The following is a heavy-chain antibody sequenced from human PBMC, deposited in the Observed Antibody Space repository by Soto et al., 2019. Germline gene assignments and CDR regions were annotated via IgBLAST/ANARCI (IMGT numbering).Heavy chain of an antibody. D-gene: IGHD2-2*01. V-gene: IGHV1-46*01. Sequence: QVQLVQSGAEVKKPGASVKVSCKASGYTFASHYINWVRQAPGQGLEWMGVINPNGGNTRYDQRFQGRLPMTSDTPTNTVYLDLSRLRSNVPSVYYCGMDASGLDYWGQGTLVTVSS. J-gene: IGHJ4*02. CDR2: INPNGGNT. CDR1: GYTFASHY. CDR3: GMDASGLDY.